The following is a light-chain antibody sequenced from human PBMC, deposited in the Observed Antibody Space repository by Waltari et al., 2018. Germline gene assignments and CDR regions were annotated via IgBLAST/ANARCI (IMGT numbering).Light chain of an antibody. J-gene: IGLJ3*02. V-gene: IGLV1-51*01. CDR2: YDF. Sequence: YQHIPGTDPQLLIYYDFSRTSGILDRCSASKSGTSATLDITGLQTGDEADYYCATWDSSLRVVLFGRGTKLTVL. CDR3: ATWDSSLRVVL.